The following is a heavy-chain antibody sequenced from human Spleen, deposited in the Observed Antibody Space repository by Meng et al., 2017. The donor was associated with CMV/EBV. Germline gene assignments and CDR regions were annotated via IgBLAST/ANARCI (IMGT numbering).Heavy chain of an antibody. D-gene: IGHD1-26*01. Sequence: GESLKISCAASGFTFSRSWMSWVRQAPGKGLEWVANIKEDGSETYYVDSVKGRFTISRDNAKNSLYLQMNSLRGEDTAVYYCARAGLWGDFDYWGQGTLVTVSS. CDR2: IKEDGSET. CDR1: GFTFSRSW. V-gene: IGHV3-7*01. CDR3: ARAGLWGDFDY. J-gene: IGHJ4*02.